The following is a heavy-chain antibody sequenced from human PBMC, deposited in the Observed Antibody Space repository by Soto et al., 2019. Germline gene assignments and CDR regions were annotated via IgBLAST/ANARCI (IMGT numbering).Heavy chain of an antibody. J-gene: IGHJ5*02. CDR3: ARVGYFDRFNWFDP. CDR2: IIPIFGTA. Sequence: SVKVSCKASGDTFSSYAISWVRQAPGQGLEWMGGIIPIFGTANYAQKFQGRVTITADESTSTAYMGLSSLRSEDTAVYYCARVGYFDRFNWFDPWGQGTLVTVSS. D-gene: IGHD3-9*01. CDR1: GDTFSSYA. V-gene: IGHV1-69*13.